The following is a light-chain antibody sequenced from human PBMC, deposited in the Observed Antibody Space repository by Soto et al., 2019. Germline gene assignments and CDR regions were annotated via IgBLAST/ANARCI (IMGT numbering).Light chain of an antibody. CDR2: DVS. CDR1: SRVVGGYNY. Sequence: QSVVTQPSPVSGAPGQSITISCTGNSRVVGGYNYVSWYRQRPGRAPKLMIYDVSNRPSGVSNRFSGSKSGNTASLTISGLQAEDEAEYYCRSYTRSSTYVFGTGPKVTVL. CDR3: RSYTRSSTYV. V-gene: IGLV2-14*01. J-gene: IGLJ1*01.